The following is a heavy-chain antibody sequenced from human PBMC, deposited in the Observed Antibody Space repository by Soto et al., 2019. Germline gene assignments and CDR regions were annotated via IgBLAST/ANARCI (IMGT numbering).Heavy chain of an antibody. Sequence: ASVKVSCKASGYTFTSYGISWVRQAPGQGLEWMGWISAYNGNTNYAQKLQGRVTMTTDTSTSTAYMELRSLRSDDTAVYYCCWLRVRHSSSSFDYWGQGTLVTVSS. CDR2: ISAYNGNT. CDR1: GYTFTSYG. D-gene: IGHD6-13*01. J-gene: IGHJ4*02. CDR3: CWLRVRHSSSSFDY. V-gene: IGHV1-18*01.